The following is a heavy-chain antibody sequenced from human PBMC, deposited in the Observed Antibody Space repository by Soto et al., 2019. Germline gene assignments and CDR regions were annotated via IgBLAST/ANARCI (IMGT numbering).Heavy chain of an antibody. Sequence: QVQLVQSGSEVKKPGASVRLSCKASGYTFTSYAVYWVRQAPAQRLEWMGWINPANGDTKYSQKFQDRVIVSRDTSASTAYMDLRSLRSEDTAVYYCARDTGYCSGGSCFLYYMDVWGKGTTVTVSS. CDR3: ARDTGYCSGGSCFLYYMDV. J-gene: IGHJ6*03. CDR2: INPANGDT. V-gene: IGHV1-3*01. D-gene: IGHD2-15*01. CDR1: GYTFTSYA.